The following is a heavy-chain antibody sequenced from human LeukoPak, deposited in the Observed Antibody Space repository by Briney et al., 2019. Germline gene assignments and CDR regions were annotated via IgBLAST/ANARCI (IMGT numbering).Heavy chain of an antibody. CDR2: ISYDGSNK. V-gene: IGHV3-30*18. CDR3: AKDGALNGGYPFDY. J-gene: IGHJ4*02. CDR1: GFTFSSYG. D-gene: IGHD5-12*01. Sequence: PGGSLRLSCAASGFTFSSYGMHWVRQPPGKGLEWVAVISYDGSNKYYADSVKGRFTISRDNSKNTLYLQMNSLRAEDTAVYYCAKDGALNGGYPFDYWGQGTLVTVSS.